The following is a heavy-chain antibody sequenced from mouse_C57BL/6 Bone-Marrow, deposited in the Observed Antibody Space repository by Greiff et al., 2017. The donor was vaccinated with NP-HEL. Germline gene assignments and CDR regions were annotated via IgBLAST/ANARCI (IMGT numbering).Heavy chain of an antibody. CDR3: AREGDYGRGYWYFDV. J-gene: IGHJ1*03. D-gene: IGHD1-1*01. Sequence: QVQLKQPGAELVKPGASVKLSCKASGYTFTSYWMQWVKQRPGQGLEWIGEIDPSDSYTNYNQKFKGKATLTVDTSSSTAYMQLSSLTSEDSAVYYCAREGDYGRGYWYFDVWGTGTTVTVSS. CDR2: IDPSDSYT. CDR1: GYTFTSYW. V-gene: IGHV1-50*01.